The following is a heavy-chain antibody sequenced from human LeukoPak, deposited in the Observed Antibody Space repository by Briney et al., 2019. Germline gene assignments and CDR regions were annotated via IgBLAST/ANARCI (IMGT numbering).Heavy chain of an antibody. CDR3: ARDSGIAVAALSHFDY. CDR1: GFTFSSYW. CDR2: IKQDGSEK. D-gene: IGHD6-19*01. J-gene: IGHJ4*02. V-gene: IGHV3-7*01. Sequence: GGSLRLSCAASGFTFSSYWMSWVRQAPGEELEWVANIKQDGSEKYYVDSVKGRLTISRDNAKSSLYLQMNSLRAEDTAVYYCARDSGIAVAALSHFDYWGQGTLVTVSS.